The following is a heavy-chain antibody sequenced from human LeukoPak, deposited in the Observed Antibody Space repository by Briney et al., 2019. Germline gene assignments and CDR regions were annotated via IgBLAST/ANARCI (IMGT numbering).Heavy chain of an antibody. V-gene: IGHV3-30*04. CDR2: ISCDG. CDR3: ARDVGATSTTVGSY. J-gene: IGHJ4*02. Sequence: GRPLRLSCAASGFTFSSYAMHWVRQAPGKGLEWVAVISCDGNYEDSVKGRFTISRDNSKNTLYLQMNSLRAEDTAVYYCARDVGATSTTVGSYWGQGTLVTVTS. D-gene: IGHD4-23*01. CDR1: GFTFSSYA.